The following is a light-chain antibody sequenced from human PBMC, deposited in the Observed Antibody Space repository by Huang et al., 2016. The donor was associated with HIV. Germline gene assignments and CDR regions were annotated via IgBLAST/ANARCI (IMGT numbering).Light chain of an antibody. V-gene: IGKV3-15*01. Sequence: IILTQSPATLSVSPGEGATLSCRASQSIGTNLAWYQQGPGQAPRLLVYGASTRATCVPVRFSGSGSGTQFYLTLSSLQSEDFATYYCQHYSNWPPLTFGGGTKVDI. J-gene: IGKJ4*01. CDR3: QHYSNWPPLT. CDR1: QSIGTN. CDR2: GAS.